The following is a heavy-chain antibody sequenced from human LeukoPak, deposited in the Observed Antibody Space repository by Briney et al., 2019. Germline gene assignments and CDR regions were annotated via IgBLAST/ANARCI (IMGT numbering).Heavy chain of an antibody. CDR2: IYPGDSDT. Sequence: GEPLKISCKGSGYSFPNYWIAWVRQMPGKGLEWMGIIYPGDSDTTYSPSFQGQVTISADKSISTAYLQWSSLEASDTAMYYCARRIYYDNGGSYFDYWGQGTLLTVSS. D-gene: IGHD3-22*01. J-gene: IGHJ4*02. V-gene: IGHV5-51*01. CDR1: GYSFPNYW. CDR3: ARRIYYDNGGSYFDY.